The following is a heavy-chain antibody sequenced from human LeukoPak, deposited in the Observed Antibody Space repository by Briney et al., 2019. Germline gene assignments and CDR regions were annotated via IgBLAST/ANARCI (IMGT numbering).Heavy chain of an antibody. CDR3: ARDDIVVVPVGFDP. CDR2: INPNSGGT. J-gene: IGHJ5*02. CDR1: GCTFTGYY. V-gene: IGHV1-2*02. D-gene: IGHD2-2*01. Sequence: ASVKVSCKASGCTFTGYYMHWVPQAPGQGLEWMGWINPNSGGTNYAQKFQGRVTMTRDTSISTAYMELSRLRSDDTAVYYCARDDIVVVPVGFDPWGQGTLVTVSS.